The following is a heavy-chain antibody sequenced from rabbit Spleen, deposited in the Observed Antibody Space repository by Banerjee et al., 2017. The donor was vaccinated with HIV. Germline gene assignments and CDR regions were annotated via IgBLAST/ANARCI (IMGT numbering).Heavy chain of an antibody. J-gene: IGHJ4*01. V-gene: IGHV1S45*01. D-gene: IGHD4-1*01. CDR2: IGAGSSGDT. CDR3: ARETSSGWGIVSFYFSL. Sequence: QEQLVESGGGLVKPEGSLKLSCTASGFSFSNKAVMCWVRQAPGKGLEWIACIGAGSSGDTYYASWAKGRITISKAASTTVTLQMTSLTAADTATYFCARETSSGWGIVSFYFSLWGPGTLVTVS. CDR1: GFSFSNKAV.